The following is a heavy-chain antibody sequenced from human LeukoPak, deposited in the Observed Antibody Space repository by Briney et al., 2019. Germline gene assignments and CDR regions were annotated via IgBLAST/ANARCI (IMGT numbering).Heavy chain of an antibody. CDR1: GFTFSSYA. J-gene: IGHJ4*02. D-gene: IGHD3-22*01. Sequence: GGSLRLSCAASGFTFSSYAMSWVRQAPGKGLEWVSAISGSGGSTYYADSVKGRFTISRDNSKNTLYLQMNSLRAEDTAVYYCAKDGDRYYDSSGYVNYFDYWGQGTLVTVSS. V-gene: IGHV3-23*01. CDR2: ISGSGGST. CDR3: AKDGDRYYDSSGYVNYFDY.